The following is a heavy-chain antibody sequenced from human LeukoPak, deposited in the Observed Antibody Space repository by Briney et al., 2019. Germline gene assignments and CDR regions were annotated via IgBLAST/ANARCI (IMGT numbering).Heavy chain of an antibody. CDR2: INHSGST. V-gene: IGHV4-34*01. J-gene: IGHJ4*02. CDR3: AGALAYCGGDCSEGFDY. D-gene: IGHD2-21*02. Sequence: SETLSLTCTVSGGSISSYYWSWIRQPPGKGLEWIGEINHSGSTNYNPSLKSRVTISVDTSKNQFSLKLSSVTAADTAVYYCAGALAYCGGDCSEGFDYWGQGTLVTVSS. CDR1: GGSISSYY.